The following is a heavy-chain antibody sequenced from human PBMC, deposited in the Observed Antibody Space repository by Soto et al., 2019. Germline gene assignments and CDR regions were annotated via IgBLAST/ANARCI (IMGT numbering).Heavy chain of an antibody. CDR2: IYYSGST. D-gene: IGHD4-17*01. V-gene: IGHV4-59*01. CDR3: ARDDGGNYGDYYYGMDV. Sequence: SETLSLTCTVSGGSISSYYWSWIRQPPGKGLEWIGYIYYSGSTNYNPSLKSRVTISVDTSKNQFSLKLSSVTAADTAVYYCARDDGGNYGDYYYGMDVWGQGTTVTVS. CDR1: GGSISSYY. J-gene: IGHJ6*02.